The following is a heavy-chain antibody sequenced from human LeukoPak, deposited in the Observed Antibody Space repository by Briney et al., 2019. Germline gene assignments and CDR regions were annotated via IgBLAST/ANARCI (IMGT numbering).Heavy chain of an antibody. CDR2: IKQEGSEK. CDR3: ARGGSRYDN. CDR1: GFTFSSNW. D-gene: IGHD3-22*01. J-gene: IGHJ4*02. Sequence: GGSLRLSCAASGFTFSSNWMSWVRQAPGKGLEWVANIKQEGSEKYYVDSVKGRFSISRDNARNSLYLQMNSLRAEDTAVYYCARGGSRYDNWGQGTLVTVSS. V-gene: IGHV3-7*01.